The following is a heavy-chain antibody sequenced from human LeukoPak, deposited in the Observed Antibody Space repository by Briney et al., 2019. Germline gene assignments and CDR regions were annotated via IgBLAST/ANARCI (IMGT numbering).Heavy chain of an antibody. J-gene: IGHJ4*02. Sequence: GGSLRLSCAASGFTVSSNYMSWVRQAPGKGLEWVSVIYSGGSTYYADSVRGRFTISRDNSKNTLYLQMNSLRAEDTAVYYCARGAPYCSPTSCIGLDYWGQGTLVAVSS. D-gene: IGHD2-2*01. V-gene: IGHV3-66*01. CDR1: GFTVSSNY. CDR3: ARGAPYCSPTSCIGLDY. CDR2: IYSGGST.